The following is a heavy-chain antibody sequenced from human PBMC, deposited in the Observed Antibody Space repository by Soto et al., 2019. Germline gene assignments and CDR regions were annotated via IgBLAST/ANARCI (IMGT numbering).Heavy chain of an antibody. D-gene: IGHD2-15*01. CDR2: IYYSGST. Sequence: SETLSLTCTVSGGSISSYYWSWIRQPPGKGLEWIGYIYYSGSTNYNPSLKSRVTISVDTSKNQFSLKLSSVTAADTAVYYCARPLGGGLLDAFDIWGQGTMVTVS. J-gene: IGHJ3*02. CDR1: GGSISSYY. CDR3: ARPLGGGLLDAFDI. V-gene: IGHV4-59*01.